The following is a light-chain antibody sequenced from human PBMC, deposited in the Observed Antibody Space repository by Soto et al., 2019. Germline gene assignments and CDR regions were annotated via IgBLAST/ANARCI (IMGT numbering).Light chain of an antibody. Sequence: QSVLTQPASVSGSPGQSITISCTGTSGDVGNYNLVSWYQQHPGKAPKLMIYEVNKWPSGVPNRFSGSKSGNTASLTISGLQAEDEADYYCCSYVGSSTSYVFGTGTKVTVL. J-gene: IGLJ1*01. CDR2: EVN. CDR1: SGDVGNYNL. CDR3: CSYVGSSTSYV. V-gene: IGLV2-23*02.